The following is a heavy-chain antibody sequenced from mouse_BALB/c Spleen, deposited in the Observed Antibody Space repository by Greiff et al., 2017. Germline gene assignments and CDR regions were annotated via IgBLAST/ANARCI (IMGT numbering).Heavy chain of an antibody. D-gene: IGHD2-14*01. CDR3: ARSPYYRHDKGGFDY. CDR2: INPYNDGT. J-gene: IGHJ2*01. CDR1: GYTFTSYV. Sequence: VQLQQSGPELVKPGASVKMSCKASGYTFTSYVMHWVKQKPGQGLEWIGYINPYNDGTKYNEKFKGKATLTSDKSSSTAYMELSSLTSEDSAVYYCARSPYYRHDKGGFDYWGQGTTLTVSS. V-gene: IGHV1-14*01.